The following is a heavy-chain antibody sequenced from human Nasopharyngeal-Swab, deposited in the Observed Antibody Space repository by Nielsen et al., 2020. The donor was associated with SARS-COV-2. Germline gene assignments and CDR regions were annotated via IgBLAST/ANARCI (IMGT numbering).Heavy chain of an antibody. J-gene: IGHJ6*02. Sequence: GGSLRLSCAASGFTFSSYSMNWVRQAPGKGLQWVSYISTGGNTIHYADSVKGRFTISRDNAKNSLYLQMNSLRAEDTAVYYCARWSGYYYYYGMDVWGQGTTVTVSS. CDR3: ARWSGYYYYYGMDV. D-gene: IGHD3-3*01. CDR1: GFTFSSYS. CDR2: ISTGGNTI. V-gene: IGHV3-48*04.